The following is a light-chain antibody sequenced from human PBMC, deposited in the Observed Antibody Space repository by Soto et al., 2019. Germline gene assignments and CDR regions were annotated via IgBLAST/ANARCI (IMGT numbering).Light chain of an antibody. CDR1: QSVIY. CDR3: HQYGIVPWT. CDR2: GAS. Sequence: EIVLTQSPGTLSLSPGERATLSCRASQSVIYLAWYQQKPGQAPRLLFYGASNRATGIPGRFSGSGSGTDFTLTISIMEPEDSAVYYCHQYGIVPWTFGKGTKVEIK. J-gene: IGKJ1*01. V-gene: IGKV3-20*01.